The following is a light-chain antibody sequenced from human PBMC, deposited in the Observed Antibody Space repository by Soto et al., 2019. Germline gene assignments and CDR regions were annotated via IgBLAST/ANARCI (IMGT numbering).Light chain of an antibody. CDR1: QSISNH. Sequence: DIQITQSPSSLSSSAEDRFIITCLASQSISNHLNWYQQKPGKAPKLLIFAASSLQSGVPSRFSGSRSGPDFTLTISSLQPEDFATYYCQQSYSSPPTFGQGTKVDIK. CDR3: QQSYSSPPT. J-gene: IGKJ1*01. CDR2: AAS. V-gene: IGKV1-39*01.